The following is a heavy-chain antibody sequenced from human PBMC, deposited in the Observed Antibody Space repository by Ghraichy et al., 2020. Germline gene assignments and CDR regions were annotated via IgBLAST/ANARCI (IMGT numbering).Heavy chain of an antibody. CDR1: GYSFTRYR. V-gene: IGHV1-46*01. J-gene: IGHJ3*02. CDR2: INPSGGST. Sequence: ASVKVSCKTSGYSFTRYRMNWVRQGPGQGLEWMGLINPSGGSTSYAQKFRGRVTMTRDMYTSTVYMELSSLRSEDTAVYYCAREFVAVGAFDIWGQGTVVTVSS. CDR3: AREFVAVGAFDI. D-gene: IGHD6-19*01.